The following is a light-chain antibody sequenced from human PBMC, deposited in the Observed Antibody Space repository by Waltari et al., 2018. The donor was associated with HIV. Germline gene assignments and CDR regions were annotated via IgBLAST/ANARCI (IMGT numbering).Light chain of an antibody. J-gene: IGLJ2*01. CDR1: SSNIGAGYD. CDR3: QSYDSDLSSWF. CDR2: GNR. V-gene: IGLV1-40*01. Sequence: QSVLTQSPSVSGAPGQRVTISCTGSSSNIGAGYDVLWYQQLPGTAPKLLIYGNRNRPSGVPDRFSASESGASASLAITGLRAEDEATYYCQSYDSDLSSWFFGGGTKLTVL.